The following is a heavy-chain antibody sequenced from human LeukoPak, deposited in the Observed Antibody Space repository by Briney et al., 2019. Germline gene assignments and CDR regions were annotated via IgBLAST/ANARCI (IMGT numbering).Heavy chain of an antibody. V-gene: IGHV4-4*07. CDR3: ARGAAGGLSWFDS. J-gene: IGHJ5*01. CDR2: IYTSGST. Sequence: SETLSLTCSVSGGSISSYYWSWIRQPAGKGLEWIGRIYTSGSTNYNPSLESRVTMSVDTPKNQFSLKLSSVTAADTAVYYCARGAAGGLSWFDSWGQGTLVTVSS. D-gene: IGHD6-13*01. CDR1: GGSISSYY.